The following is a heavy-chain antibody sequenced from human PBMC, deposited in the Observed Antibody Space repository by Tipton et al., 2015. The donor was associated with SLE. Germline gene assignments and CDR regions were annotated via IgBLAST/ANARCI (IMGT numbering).Heavy chain of an antibody. Sequence: GSLRLSCAASGFTFSSYEMNWVRQAPGKGLEWVSHISSSGGTIYYADSVKGRFTISRDNARNSLYLQMDSLRAEDTAVYYCAREPSSLDAFDIWGQGTMVTVSS. D-gene: IGHD6-6*01. CDR3: AREPSSLDAFDI. CDR1: GFTFSSYE. CDR2: ISSSGGTI. V-gene: IGHV3-48*03. J-gene: IGHJ3*02.